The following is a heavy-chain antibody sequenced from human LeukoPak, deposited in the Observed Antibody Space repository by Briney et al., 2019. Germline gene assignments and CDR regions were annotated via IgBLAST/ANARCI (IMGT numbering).Heavy chain of an antibody. V-gene: IGHV4-39*01. CDR1: GGSIRSSYYY. CDR3: ARVWSDCYVTNCYISEY. J-gene: IGHJ4*02. D-gene: IGHD3-3*01. CDR2: IYDSGST. Sequence: SETLSLTCTVSGGSIRSSYYYWGWIRQPPGKGLEWIGSIYDSGSTYYNLSLKSRVTISVDTSKNQFSLKLNSVTAADTAVYYCARVWSDCYVTNCYISEYWGQGTLVTVSS.